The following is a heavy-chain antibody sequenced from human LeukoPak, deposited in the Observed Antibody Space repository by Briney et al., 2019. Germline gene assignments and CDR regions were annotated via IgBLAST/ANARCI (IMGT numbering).Heavy chain of an antibody. D-gene: IGHD5-12*01. Sequence: SSETLSLTCTVSGGSISGGDYYWTWIRQPPGKGLEWIGYIYYSGSAYYNPSLKSRLNISVDTSKNQFSLKLSSVTAADTAVYYCARERGYERYDYWGQGTLVTVSS. J-gene: IGHJ4*02. CDR3: ARERGYERYDY. CDR1: GGSISGGDYY. V-gene: IGHV4-30-4*08. CDR2: IYYSGSA.